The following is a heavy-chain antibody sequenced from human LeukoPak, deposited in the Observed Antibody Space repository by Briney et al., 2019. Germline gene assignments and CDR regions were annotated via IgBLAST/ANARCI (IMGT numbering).Heavy chain of an antibody. CDR2: ISSSSSYI. CDR1: GFTFSSYS. J-gene: IGHJ4*02. V-gene: IGHV3-21*04. D-gene: IGHD5-18*01. Sequence: GGSLRLSCAASGFTFSSYSMNWVRQAPGKGLEWVSSISSSSSYIYYADSVKGRFTISRDNAKNSLYLQMNSLRAEDTAVYYCAKDGYSYGFDYWGQGTLVTVSS. CDR3: AKDGYSYGFDY.